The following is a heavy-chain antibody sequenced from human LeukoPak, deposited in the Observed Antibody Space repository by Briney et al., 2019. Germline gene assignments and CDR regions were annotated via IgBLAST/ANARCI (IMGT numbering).Heavy chain of an antibody. V-gene: IGHV4-59*01. CDR1: GGSISSYY. Sequence: SETLSLTCTVSGGSISSYYWSWIRQPPGKGLEWIGYIYYSGSTNYNPSLKSRVTMSVDTSKNQFSLKLSSVTAADTAVYYCARYTIFEFDPWGQGTLVTVSS. D-gene: IGHD3-3*01. CDR2: IYYSGST. CDR3: ARYTIFEFDP. J-gene: IGHJ5*02.